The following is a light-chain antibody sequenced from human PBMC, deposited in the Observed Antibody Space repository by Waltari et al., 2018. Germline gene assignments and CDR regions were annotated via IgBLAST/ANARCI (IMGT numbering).Light chain of an antibody. Sequence: QSALTQPASVSGSPGQSITISCTGTSSDVGGYNYVSWYQQHPGKVPKLLIFDVSNRPSGVANRFSASKSGNTASLTISGLQADDESDYYCCSFTSRSTWVFGGGTKLTVL. CDR2: DVS. CDR1: SSDVGGYNY. J-gene: IGLJ3*02. CDR3: CSFTSRSTWV. V-gene: IGLV2-14*01.